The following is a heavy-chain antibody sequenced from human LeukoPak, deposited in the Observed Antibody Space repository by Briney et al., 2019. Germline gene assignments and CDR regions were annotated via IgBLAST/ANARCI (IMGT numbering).Heavy chain of an antibody. V-gene: IGHV3-74*01. D-gene: IGHD6-19*01. J-gene: IGHJ4*02. CDR3: AKESSVAGAGLLDY. CDR1: GFTFSSYW. CDR2: IHSDGIGT. Sequence: GGSLRLSCAASGFTFSSYWMHWIRQAPGKGLVWVSRIHSDGIGTSYADSVRGRFTISRDNAKNTLYLQMSRLRAEDTALYYCAKESSVAGAGLLDYWGQGTLVTVSS.